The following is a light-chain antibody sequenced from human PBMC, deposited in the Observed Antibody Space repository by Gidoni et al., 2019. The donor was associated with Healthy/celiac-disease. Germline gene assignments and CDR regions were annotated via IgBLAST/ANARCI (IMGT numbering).Light chain of an antibody. CDR3: NSRDSSGNHVV. J-gene: IGLJ2*01. CDR2: GKN. Sequence: SSELTQDPAVSVALGQTVRITCQGDSLRSYYASWYQQKPGQAPVLVIYGKNNRPSGIPDRFSGSSSGNTASLTITGAQAEDEAEYYCNSRDSSGNHVVFGGGTKLTGL. CDR1: SLRSYY. V-gene: IGLV3-19*01.